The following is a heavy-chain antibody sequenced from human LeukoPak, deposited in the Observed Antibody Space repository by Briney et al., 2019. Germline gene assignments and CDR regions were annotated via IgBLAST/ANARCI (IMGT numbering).Heavy chain of an antibody. CDR2: IYYSGST. J-gene: IGHJ6*02. D-gene: IGHD2-21*01. CDR1: GGTISSSSYY. CDR3: ARALVFVGYYYGMDV. Sequence: SETLSLTCTVSGGTISSSSYYWGWLRQPPGKGLEWIVSIYYSGSTYYNPSLKSRVTISVDTSKNKFSLKLSSVTAADTAVYYCARALVFVGYYYGMDVWGQGTTVTVSS. V-gene: IGHV4-39*01.